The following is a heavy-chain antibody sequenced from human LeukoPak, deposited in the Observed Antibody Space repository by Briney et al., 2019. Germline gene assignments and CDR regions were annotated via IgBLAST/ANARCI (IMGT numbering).Heavy chain of an antibody. Sequence: GRSLRLSCAASGFTFSSYNMHWVRQAPGKGLERVAVIWYDGSNKSCADSVKGRFTISRDNSKNTLYVQMNSMRVEDTAVYYCARDLGGSYGYFDYWGQGTLVTVSS. V-gene: IGHV3-33*01. CDR2: IWYDGSNK. CDR3: ARDLGGSYGYFDY. J-gene: IGHJ4*02. CDR1: GFTFSSYN. D-gene: IGHD1-26*01.